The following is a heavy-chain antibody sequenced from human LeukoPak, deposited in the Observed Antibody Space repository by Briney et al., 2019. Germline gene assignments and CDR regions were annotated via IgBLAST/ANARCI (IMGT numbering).Heavy chain of an antibody. CDR2: ISSSSSYI. Sequence: GGSLRLSCAASGFTFSSYSMNWVRQAPGKGLEWVSSISSSSSYIYYADSVKGRFTISRDNAKNSLYLQMNSLRAEDTAVYYCARDRMLSGAFDYWGQGTPVTVSS. CDR1: GFTFSSYS. V-gene: IGHV3-21*01. D-gene: IGHD1-26*01. J-gene: IGHJ4*02. CDR3: ARDRMLSGAFDY.